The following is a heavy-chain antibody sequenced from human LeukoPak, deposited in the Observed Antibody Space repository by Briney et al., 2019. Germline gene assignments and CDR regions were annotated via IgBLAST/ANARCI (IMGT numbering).Heavy chain of an antibody. CDR1: GFTFSSYW. J-gene: IGHJ2*01. V-gene: IGHV3-74*01. Sequence: GGSLRLSCAASGFTFSSYWMHWVRQAPGKGLVWVSRISSDGSSTIYADSVKGRFTISRDNAKNTLYLQMNGLRAEDTAVYYCARDSSGDAVGYFALWGRGTLVTVSS. CDR2: ISSDGSST. CDR3: ARDSSGDAVGYFAL. D-gene: IGHD3-22*01.